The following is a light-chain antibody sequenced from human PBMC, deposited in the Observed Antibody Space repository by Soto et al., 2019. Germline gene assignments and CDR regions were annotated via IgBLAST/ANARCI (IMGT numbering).Light chain of an antibody. V-gene: IGLV1-40*01. Sequence: QAVVAQPPSVSGAPGQGVIISCTGNSSNIGAGYDVHWYHQLPGTAPKLLIYGNMYRPSGVPDRFSGSKSGTSASLAITGLQPEDEADYYCQSYDTSLRGWVFGGGTKLTVL. CDR1: SSNIGAGYD. CDR2: GNM. J-gene: IGLJ3*02. CDR3: QSYDTSLRGWV.